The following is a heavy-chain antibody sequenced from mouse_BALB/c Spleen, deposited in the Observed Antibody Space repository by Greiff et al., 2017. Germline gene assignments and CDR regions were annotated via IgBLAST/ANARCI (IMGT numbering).Heavy chain of an antibody. V-gene: IGHV2-2*02. D-gene: IGHD2-1*01. J-gene: IGHJ3*01. CDR2: IWSGGST. CDR1: GFSLTSYG. CDR3: ARNFHYYGNCEAFAY. Sequence: QVQLQQSGPGLVQPSQSLSITCTVSGFSLTSYGVHWVRQSPGKGLEWLGVIWSGGSTDYNAAFISRLSISKDNSKSQVFFRMNSLQANDTAIYYCARNFHYYGNCEAFAYWGQGTLVTVSA.